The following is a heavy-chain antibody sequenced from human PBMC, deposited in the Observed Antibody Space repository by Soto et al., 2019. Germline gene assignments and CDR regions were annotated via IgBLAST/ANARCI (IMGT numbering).Heavy chain of an antibody. D-gene: IGHD4-17*01. CDR2: IYHSGST. CDR3: ARDLLRGGAFDI. Sequence: QVQLQESGPGLVKPSGTLSLTCAVSGGSISSSNWWSWVRQPPGKGLEWIGEIYHSGSTNYNPSLKSTXXIXVXXSKNQFSLMLSSVTAADTAVYYCARDLLRGGAFDIWGQGTMVTVSS. CDR1: GGSISSSNW. V-gene: IGHV4-4*02. J-gene: IGHJ3*02.